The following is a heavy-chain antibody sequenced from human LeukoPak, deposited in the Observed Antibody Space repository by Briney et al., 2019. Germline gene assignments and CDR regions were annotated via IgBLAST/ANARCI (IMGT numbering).Heavy chain of an antibody. CDR3: ARLGYCSSTSCHDAFDI. J-gene: IGHJ3*02. CDR1: GFTFSSYS. CDR2: ISYDGSNK. V-gene: IGHV3-30*03. Sequence: GGSLRLSCAASGFTFSSYSMHWVRQAPGKGLEWVAVISYDGSNKYYADSVKGRFTISRDNSKNTLYLQMNSLRAEDTAVYYCARLGYCSSTSCHDAFDIWGQGTMVTVSS. D-gene: IGHD2-2*01.